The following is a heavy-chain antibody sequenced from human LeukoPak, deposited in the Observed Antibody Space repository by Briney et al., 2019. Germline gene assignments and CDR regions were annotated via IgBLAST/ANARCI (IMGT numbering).Heavy chain of an antibody. J-gene: IGHJ6*03. CDR1: GFTFSSYV. CDR2: ISYDGSNE. D-gene: IGHD5-18*01. V-gene: IGHV3-30*04. CDR3: ARSGEGDTAMVLGYYYYMDV. Sequence: PGGSLRLSCAASGFTFSSYVMHWVRQAPGKGLEWVAIISYDGSNEYYADSVKGRFTISRDNSKDTLYLQMNSLRAEDTAVYYCARSGEGDTAMVLGYYYYMDVWGKGTTVTVSS.